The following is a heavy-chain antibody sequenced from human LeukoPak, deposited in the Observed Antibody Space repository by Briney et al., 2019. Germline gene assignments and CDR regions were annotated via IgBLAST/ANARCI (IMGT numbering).Heavy chain of an antibody. J-gene: IGHJ5*02. CDR2: IYYSGST. CDR3: ATDSLRVPAAMPGEYNWFDP. Sequence: PSETLSLTCTVSGGSISSSSYSWGWIRQPPGKGLEWIGSIYYSGSTYYNPSLKSRVTISVDTSKNQFSLKLSSVTAADTAVYYCATDSLRVPAAMPGEYNWFDPWGQGTLDTVSS. V-gene: IGHV4-39*07. CDR1: GGSISSSSYS. D-gene: IGHD2-2*01.